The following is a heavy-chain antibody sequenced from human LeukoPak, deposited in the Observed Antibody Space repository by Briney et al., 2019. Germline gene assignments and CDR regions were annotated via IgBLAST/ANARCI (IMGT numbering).Heavy chain of an antibody. Sequence: ASVKVFCKASGFSFTSYDINWVRQAPGQGLEWMGWMNPIKGSTGYARKFRGRVTMTRDTSTSTAYMELWSLTSEDTAVYYCVRDGEGVAISVNFWFDPWGQGTLVTVSS. D-gene: IGHD3-10*01. CDR1: GFSFTSYD. CDR2: MNPIKGST. J-gene: IGHJ5*02. CDR3: VRDGEGVAISVNFWFDP. V-gene: IGHV1-8*02.